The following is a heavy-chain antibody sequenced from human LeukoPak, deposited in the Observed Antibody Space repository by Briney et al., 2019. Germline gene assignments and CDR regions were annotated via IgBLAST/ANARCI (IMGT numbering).Heavy chain of an antibody. V-gene: IGHV4-61*02. CDR2: IYTSGST. CDR1: GGSISSGSYY. D-gene: IGHD1-26*01. J-gene: IGHJ4*02. Sequence: SETLSLTCTVSGGSISSGSYYWSWIRQPAGKGLEWIGRIYTSGSTNYNPSLKSRVTISVDTSKNQSSLKLSSVTAADTAVYYCARETRIVGATPDYWGQGTLVTVSS. CDR3: ARETRIVGATPDY.